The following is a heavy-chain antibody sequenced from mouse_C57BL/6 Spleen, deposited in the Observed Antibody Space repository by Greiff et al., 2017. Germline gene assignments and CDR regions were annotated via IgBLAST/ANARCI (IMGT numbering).Heavy chain of an antibody. CDR1: GFSLTSYG. Sequence: VKLVESGPGLVQPSQSLSITCTVSGFSLTSYGVHWVRQSPGTGLEWLGVIWRGGSTDYNAAFMSRLSITKDNSKSQVFFKMNSLQADDTAIYYCAKNPTTGAMDYWGQGTSVTVSS. D-gene: IGHD2-12*01. CDR2: IWRGGST. CDR3: AKNPTTGAMDY. J-gene: IGHJ4*01. V-gene: IGHV2-5*01.